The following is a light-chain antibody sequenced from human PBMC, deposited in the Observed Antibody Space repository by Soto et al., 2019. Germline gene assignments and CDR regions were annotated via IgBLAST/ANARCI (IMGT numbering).Light chain of an antibody. J-gene: IGKJ2*01. CDR2: AAS. Sequence: AIQMTQSPSSLSASVGDRVTITCRASQGIRNDLGWYQQRPGKAPRLLIYAASSLQSGVPSRFSGSGSGTDFTLTISSLQPEDFATYYCLQDHNYPYTFGQGTKLEIK. CDR3: LQDHNYPYT. CDR1: QGIRND. V-gene: IGKV1-6*01.